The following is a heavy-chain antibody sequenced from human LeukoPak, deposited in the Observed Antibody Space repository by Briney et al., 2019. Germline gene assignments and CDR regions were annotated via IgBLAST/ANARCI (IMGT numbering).Heavy chain of an antibody. J-gene: IGHJ3*02. Sequence: GGSLRLSCAASGFTFSSYGMHWVRQAPGKGLEWVAVISYDGSNKYYADSVKGRFTISRDNSKNTLYLQMNSLRAEDTAVYYCAKGKQLGAFDIWGQGTMVTVSS. CDR1: GFTFSSYG. V-gene: IGHV3-30*18. CDR3: AKGKQLGAFDI. D-gene: IGHD6-13*01. CDR2: ISYDGSNK.